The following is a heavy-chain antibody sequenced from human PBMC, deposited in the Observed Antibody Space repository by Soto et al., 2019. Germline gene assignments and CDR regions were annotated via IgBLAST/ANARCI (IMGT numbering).Heavy chain of an antibody. CDR3: ARGNGSGKLHYSGMDV. V-gene: IGHV1-2*04. CDR2: INPNSGGT. Sequence: ASVKVSCKASGYTFTGYYMHWVRQSPGQGLEWMGWINPNSGGTNYAQKFQGWVTMTRDTSISTAYMELSRLRSDDTAVYYCARGNGSGKLHYSGMDVWGQGTTVTVSS. J-gene: IGHJ6*02. D-gene: IGHD3-10*01. CDR1: GYTFTGYY.